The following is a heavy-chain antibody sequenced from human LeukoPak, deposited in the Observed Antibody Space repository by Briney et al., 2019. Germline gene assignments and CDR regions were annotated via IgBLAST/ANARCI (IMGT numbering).Heavy chain of an antibody. V-gene: IGHV1-2*02. Sequence: ASVKVSCKTSGYTFIDYYIHWVRQAPGQGLEWLGWINPKSGGTNSAQKFQGRVTMTRDTSTSTAYMELSRLRSDDTAVYYCARAESLIVVVSLYYWGQGSLVTVSS. CDR1: GYTFIDYY. D-gene: IGHD3-22*01. CDR3: ARAESLIVVVSLYY. CDR2: INPKSGGT. J-gene: IGHJ4*02.